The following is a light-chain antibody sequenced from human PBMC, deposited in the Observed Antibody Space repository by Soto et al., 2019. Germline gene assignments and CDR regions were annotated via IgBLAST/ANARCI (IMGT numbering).Light chain of an antibody. V-gene: IGKV3-20*01. J-gene: IGKJ1*01. CDR3: QQYGSSGT. Sequence: EFVLTQSPVTLSLSPGQRSSLSCMASQSLSNNFLAWYQQKPGQAPRLLISGASNRATGIPDRFSGSGSGTDFTLTISRLETEDFAVYYCQQYGSSGTFGQGTKVDIK. CDR2: GAS. CDR1: QSLSNNF.